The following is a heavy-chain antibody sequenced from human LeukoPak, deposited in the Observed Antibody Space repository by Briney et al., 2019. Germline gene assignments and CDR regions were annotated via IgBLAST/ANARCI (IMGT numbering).Heavy chain of an antibody. CDR1: GGTFSSYT. CDR2: INPNSGGT. V-gene: IGHV1-2*02. J-gene: IGHJ4*02. D-gene: IGHD6-19*01. CDR3: ARGAYSSGWHRTLDFDY. Sequence: ASVKVSCKASGGTFSSYTISWVRQAPGQGLELMGWINPNSGGTNYAQKFQGRVTMTRDTSISTAYMELSRLRSDDTAVYYCARGAYSSGWHRTLDFDYWGQGTLVTVSS.